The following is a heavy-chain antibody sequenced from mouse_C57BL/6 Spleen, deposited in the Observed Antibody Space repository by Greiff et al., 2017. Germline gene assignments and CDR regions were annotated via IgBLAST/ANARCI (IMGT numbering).Heavy chain of an antibody. CDR1: GFNIKDDY. CDR3: TTIRYAYYFDY. Sequence: EVQLVESGAELVRPGASVKLSCTASGFNIKDDYMHWVKQRPEQGLEWIGWIDPENGDTEYASKFQGKATITADTSSNTAYLQLSSLTSEDTAVYYCTTIRYAYYFDYWGQGATLTVSS. CDR2: IDPENGDT. V-gene: IGHV14-4*01. D-gene: IGHD2-14*01. J-gene: IGHJ2*01.